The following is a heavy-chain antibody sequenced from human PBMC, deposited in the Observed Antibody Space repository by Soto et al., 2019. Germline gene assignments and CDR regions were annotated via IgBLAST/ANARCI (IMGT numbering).Heavy chain of an antibody. Sequence: QVQLVQSGAEVKKPGASVKVSCKASGYTFTSYAMHWVRQAPGQRLAWMGWINAGNGNTKYSQKFQGRVTITRDTYASTAYMELSSLRTEDTAVYYCAGDLGYCSGGSCLTDAFDIWGQGTMVTVSS. CDR1: GYTFTSYA. CDR2: INAGNGNT. D-gene: IGHD2-15*01. CDR3: AGDLGYCSGGSCLTDAFDI. V-gene: IGHV1-3*01. J-gene: IGHJ3*02.